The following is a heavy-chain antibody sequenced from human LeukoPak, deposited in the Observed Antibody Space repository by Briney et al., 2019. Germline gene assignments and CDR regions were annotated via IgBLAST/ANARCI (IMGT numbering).Heavy chain of an antibody. J-gene: IGHJ4*02. Sequence: SETPSLTCTVSGGSISSYYWSWIRQPPGKGLEWIGYIYYSGRTNYNPSLKSRVTISVDTSKNQFSLKLNSVTAADTAVYYCARGYSDNWYIYWGQGTLVTVSS. CDR2: IYYSGRT. V-gene: IGHV4-59*08. CDR3: ARGYSDNWYIY. D-gene: IGHD6-13*01. CDR1: GGSISSYY.